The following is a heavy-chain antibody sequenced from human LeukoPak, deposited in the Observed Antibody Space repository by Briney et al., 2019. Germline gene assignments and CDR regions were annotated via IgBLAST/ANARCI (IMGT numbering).Heavy chain of an antibody. CDR1: GGSISSSSYY. CDR2: IYYSGST. D-gene: IGHD4-17*01. Sequence: PSETLSLTCTVSGGSISSSSYYWGWIRQPPGKGLEWIGSIYYSGSTYYHPSLKSRVTISVDTSENQFSLKLTSVTATDTAVYYCARRTFLYGDYRVWGQGILVTVSS. CDR3: ARRTFLYGDYRV. V-gene: IGHV4-39*01. J-gene: IGHJ4*02.